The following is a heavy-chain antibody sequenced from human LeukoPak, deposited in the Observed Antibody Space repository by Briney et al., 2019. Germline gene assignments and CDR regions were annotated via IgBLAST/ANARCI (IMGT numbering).Heavy chain of an antibody. D-gene: IGHD6-19*01. Sequence: SETLSLTCTVSGDPISSYYWSWIRQPAGKGLVWIGRIYTSGTTNYNSSLKSRLTMSVDTSKNQFSLKLSSVTAADTAVYYCARLGSSGSAQYFQDWGQGTLVTVSS. J-gene: IGHJ1*01. CDR1: GDPISSYY. CDR2: IYTSGTT. V-gene: IGHV4-4*07. CDR3: ARLGSSGSAQYFQD.